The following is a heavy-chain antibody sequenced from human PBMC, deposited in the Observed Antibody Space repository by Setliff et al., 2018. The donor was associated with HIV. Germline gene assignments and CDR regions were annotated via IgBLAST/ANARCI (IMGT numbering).Heavy chain of an antibody. Sequence: SETLSLTCTVSGDSISSSYYWTWIRQPPGKGLEWIGYIYTSGSTNYNPSLKNRVIISVDNSKNTVFLQMKTVRPGDTAVYYCARVFSSSWYGIDYWGQGTLVTAPQ. CDR2: IYTSGST. D-gene: IGHD6-13*01. CDR1: GDSISSSYY. J-gene: IGHJ4*02. V-gene: IGHV4-59*01. CDR3: ARVFSSSWYGIDY.